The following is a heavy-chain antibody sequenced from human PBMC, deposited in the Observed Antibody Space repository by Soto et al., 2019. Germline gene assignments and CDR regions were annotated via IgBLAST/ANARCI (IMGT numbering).Heavy chain of an antibody. CDR2: INPSGST. CDR3: ARVYCSGGSCYSIDY. CDR1: GYAFTSYY. Sequence: GASVKVSCKASGYAFTSYYRHWVRQAPGQGLERMGIINPSGSTSYAQKFQGRVTMTRDTSTSTVYMELSSLRSEDTAVYYCARVYCSGGSCYSIDYWGQGTLVTVSS. J-gene: IGHJ4*02. D-gene: IGHD2-15*01. V-gene: IGHV1-46*03.